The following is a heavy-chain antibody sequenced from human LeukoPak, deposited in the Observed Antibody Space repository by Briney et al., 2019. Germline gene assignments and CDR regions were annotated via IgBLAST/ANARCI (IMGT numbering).Heavy chain of an antibody. CDR2: MNPNSGNT. CDR3: ARGGSGYYYGDYYYGMDV. Sequence: GASVKVSCKASGYTFTSYDINWVRQATGQGLEWMGWMNPNSGNTGYARKFQGRVTMTRNTSISTAYMELSSLRSEDTAVYYCARGGSGYYYGDYYYGMDVWGQGTTVTVSS. J-gene: IGHJ6*02. V-gene: IGHV1-8*01. CDR1: GYTFTSYD. D-gene: IGHD3-22*01.